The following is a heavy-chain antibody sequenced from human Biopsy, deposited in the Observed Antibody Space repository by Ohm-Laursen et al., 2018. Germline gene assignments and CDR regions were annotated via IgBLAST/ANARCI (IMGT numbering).Heavy chain of an antibody. J-gene: IGHJ4*02. CDR1: GFTFSDDY. D-gene: IGHD3-22*01. CDR3: ATAIDRRFDY. V-gene: IGHV3-11*01. CDR2: ISSSSSTT. Sequence: GSLRLSCSASGFTFSDDYMSWIRQAPGKGLEFISYISSSSSTTSYADSVKRRFTISRDNAKKSLYLQLNSLRAEDTAVYYCATAIDRRFDYWGQGTLVTVSS.